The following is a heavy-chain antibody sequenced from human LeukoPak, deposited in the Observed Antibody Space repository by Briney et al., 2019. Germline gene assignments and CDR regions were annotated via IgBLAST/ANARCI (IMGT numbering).Heavy chain of an antibody. D-gene: IGHD3-10*01. J-gene: IGHJ3*02. CDR3: ARDSVSGTTLDAFDI. V-gene: IGHV1-46*01. CDR1: GYTFTSYY. CDR2: INPSGGST. Sequence: EASVKVSCKASGYTFTSYYMHWVRQAPGQGLEWMGIINPSGGSTSYAQKFQGRVTMTRDTPTSTVYMELSSLRSEDTAVYYCARDSVSGTTLDAFDIWGQGTMVTVSS.